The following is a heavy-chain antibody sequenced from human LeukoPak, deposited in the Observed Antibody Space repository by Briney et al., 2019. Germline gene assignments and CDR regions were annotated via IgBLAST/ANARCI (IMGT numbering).Heavy chain of an antibody. V-gene: IGHV3-7*01. CDR1: GFTFSNYW. J-gene: IGHJ3*02. Sequence: GGSLRLSCAVSGFTFSNYWMSWVRQAPGKGLEWVANIKRDGSEKVYVDSVKGRFTISTDNAKNSLYLQMNSLRAEDTAVYYCASSYGSALDIWGQGTMVSVSS. CDR2: IKRDGSEK. CDR3: ASSYGSALDI. D-gene: IGHD3-16*01.